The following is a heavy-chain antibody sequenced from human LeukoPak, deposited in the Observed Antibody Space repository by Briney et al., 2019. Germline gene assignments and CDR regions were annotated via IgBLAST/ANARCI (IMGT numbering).Heavy chain of an antibody. J-gene: IGHJ4*02. CDR3: ARFRTWGDKAFDY. D-gene: IGHD2-21*02. Sequence: PGGSLRLSCAASGFSFSSYGIHWVRQAPGKGLEWVAVIWYDGSHKYYADSVKGRFTISRDNSKNTVYLQMNSLRAEETAVYYCARFRTWGDKAFDYWGQGTLVTVSS. CDR2: IWYDGSHK. V-gene: IGHV3-33*01. CDR1: GFSFSSYG.